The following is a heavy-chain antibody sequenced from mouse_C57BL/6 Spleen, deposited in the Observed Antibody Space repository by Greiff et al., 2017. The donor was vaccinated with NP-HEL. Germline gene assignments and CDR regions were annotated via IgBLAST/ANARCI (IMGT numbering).Heavy chain of an antibody. J-gene: IGHJ4*01. V-gene: IGHV3-6*01. CDR2: ISYDGSN. Sequence: EVQLQESGPGLVKPSQSLSLTCSVTGYSITSGYYWNWIRQFPGNKLEWMGYISYDGSNNYNPSLKNRIPITRDTSKNQFFLKLNSVTTEDTATYYCARDNPPAMDDWGQGTSVTVSS. CDR3: ARDNPPAMDD. CDR1: GYSITSGYY.